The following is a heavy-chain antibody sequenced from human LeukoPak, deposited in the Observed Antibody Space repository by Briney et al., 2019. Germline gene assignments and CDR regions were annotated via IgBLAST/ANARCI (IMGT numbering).Heavy chain of an antibody. Sequence: ASVKVSCKASGYTFTGYYMHWVRQAPGQGLEWMGWINPNSGGTNYAQKFQGRVTMTRDTSISTAYMELSRLRSDDTAVYYCARAYGSGSYAGWFDPWGQGTLVTVSS. CDR2: INPNSGGT. CDR3: ARAYGSGSYAGWFDP. J-gene: IGHJ5*02. CDR1: GYTFTGYY. D-gene: IGHD3-10*01. V-gene: IGHV1-2*02.